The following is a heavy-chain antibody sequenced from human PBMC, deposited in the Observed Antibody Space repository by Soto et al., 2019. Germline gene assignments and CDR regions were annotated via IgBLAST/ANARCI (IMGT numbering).Heavy chain of an antibody. V-gene: IGHV5-51*01. CDR2: IYPGDSGT. J-gene: IGHJ6*02. Sequence: EVQLVQSGAEVKKPGESLKISCKGSGYSFTNHWIGWVRQMPGKGLEWMGIIYPGDSGTRYSPSFQGQVTISADKSINTAYLQWSSLKASDTAMYYCARSGIAVATYYYGMDVWGQGTTVTVSS. D-gene: IGHD6-19*01. CDR1: GYSFTNHW. CDR3: ARSGIAVATYYYGMDV.